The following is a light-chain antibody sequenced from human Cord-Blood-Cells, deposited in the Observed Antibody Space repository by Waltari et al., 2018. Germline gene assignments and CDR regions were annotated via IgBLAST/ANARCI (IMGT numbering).Light chain of an antibody. J-gene: IGKJ4*01. CDR2: GAS. V-gene: IGKV3-20*01. CDR1: QSVSSSY. CDR3: QQYGSSPLT. Sequence: EIVFTQSPGTLSLSPGERATLSCRASQSVSSSYLAWYQQKPGQAPRLPIYGASRRPPGIPDRFSGSGSGTDFTLTISRLEPEDCAVYYCQQYGSSPLTFGRGTKVEIK.